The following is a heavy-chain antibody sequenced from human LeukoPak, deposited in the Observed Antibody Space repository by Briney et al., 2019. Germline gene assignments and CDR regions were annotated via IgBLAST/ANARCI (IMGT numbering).Heavy chain of an antibody. D-gene: IGHD5-18*01. Sequence: GGSLRLSCAASGFTFSSYSMNWVRQAPGKGLEWVSVIYSDGSTYYADSVKGRFTISRDNSKNTVYLQMNSLRAEDTAVYYCARDPGYSYGYDYWGQGTLVTVSS. V-gene: IGHV3-66*01. CDR3: ARDPGYSYGYDY. CDR2: IYSDGST. J-gene: IGHJ4*02. CDR1: GFTFSSYS.